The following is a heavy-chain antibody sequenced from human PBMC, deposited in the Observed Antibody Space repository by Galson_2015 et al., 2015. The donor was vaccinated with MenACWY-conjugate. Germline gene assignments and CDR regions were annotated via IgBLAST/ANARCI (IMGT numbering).Heavy chain of an antibody. V-gene: IGHV3-7*01. CDR1: AFTFSSYW. J-gene: IGHJ4*02. CDR3: ARRRGGLGNYFDY. Sequence: SLRLSCAASAFTFSSYWMSWVRQAPGKGLEWVANIKEDGSDKYYVDSVKGRFTISRDNAKNSLYLQMNSLRAEDTAVYYCARRRGGLGNYFDYWGQATLVTVSS. D-gene: IGHD3-16*01. CDR2: IKEDGSDK.